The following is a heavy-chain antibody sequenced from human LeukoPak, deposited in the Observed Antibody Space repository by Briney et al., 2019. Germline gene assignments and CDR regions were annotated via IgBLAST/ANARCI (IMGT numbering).Heavy chain of an antibody. CDR2: IYYSGTT. CDR1: GGSISSGGHY. Sequence: SETLSLTCTVSGGSISSGGHYWSWIRQHPGKGLEWIGYIYYSGTTNYNPSLQSRVTISVDTSKNQFSLKLSSVTAADTAVYYCAGGSRVVVTANTKLLDYWGQGTLVTVSS. D-gene: IGHD2-21*02. J-gene: IGHJ4*02. CDR3: AGGSRVVVTANTKLLDY. V-gene: IGHV4-31*03.